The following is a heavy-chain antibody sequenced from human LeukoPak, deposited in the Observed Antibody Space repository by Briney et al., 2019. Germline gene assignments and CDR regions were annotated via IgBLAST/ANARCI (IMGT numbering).Heavy chain of an antibody. Sequence: GGSLRLSCAASGLAFSAYKMHWVRQAPRKGLVWVSRISTDGYTTDYADFVQGRFTASRDNTKNTWSLETNSLRAEDTAVYYCVVGGSPGYWGQGTLVTVSS. CDR1: GLAFSAYK. V-gene: IGHV3-74*01. J-gene: IGHJ4*02. CDR3: VVGGSPGY. D-gene: IGHD2-15*01. CDR2: ISTDGYTT.